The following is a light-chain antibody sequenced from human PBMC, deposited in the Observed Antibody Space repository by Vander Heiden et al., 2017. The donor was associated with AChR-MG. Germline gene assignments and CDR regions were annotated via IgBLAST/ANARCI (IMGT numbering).Light chain of an antibody. J-gene: IGLJ1*01. CDR3: QSYDTSLDGV. V-gene: IGLV1-40*01. Sequence: QSVLTQPPSLSGAPGQRVTISCTGSSSNIGAGYDVHWYQQRPGTAPKLLIYGNINRPSGVPDRFSASKSGTSASLAITGLQAEDEADYYCQSYDTSLDGVFGTGTRVTVL. CDR1: SSNIGAGYD. CDR2: GNI.